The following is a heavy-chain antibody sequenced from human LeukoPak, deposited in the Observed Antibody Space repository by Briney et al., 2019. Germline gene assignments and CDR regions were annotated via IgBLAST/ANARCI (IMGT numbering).Heavy chain of an antibody. Sequence: RASVTVSCKASGYTFTSYGISWVRQAPGQGLEWMGWISAYNGNTNYAQKLQGRVSMTTDTSTSTAYMELRSLRSDDTAVYYCARDGGYDFWSGYPSDAFDIWGQGTMVTVSS. CDR2: ISAYNGNT. J-gene: IGHJ3*02. CDR1: GYTFTSYG. V-gene: IGHV1-18*01. CDR3: ARDGGYDFWSGYPSDAFDI. D-gene: IGHD3-3*01.